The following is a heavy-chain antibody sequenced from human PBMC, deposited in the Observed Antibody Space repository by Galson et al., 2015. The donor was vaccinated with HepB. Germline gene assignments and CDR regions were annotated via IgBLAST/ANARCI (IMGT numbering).Heavy chain of an antibody. D-gene: IGHD5-12*01. V-gene: IGHV3-7*05. CDR3: ARDEGWGVDIVAPNY. J-gene: IGHJ4*02. CDR1: GFSFSDYW. CDR2: INQDGTQK. Sequence: SLRLSCAASGFSFSDYWMSWVRQAPGKGLQWVANINQDGTQKNYGASVKGRFTFSRDNARNSVYLQMNSLRAEDTAVYYCARDEGWGVDIVAPNYWGQGTLVTVSS.